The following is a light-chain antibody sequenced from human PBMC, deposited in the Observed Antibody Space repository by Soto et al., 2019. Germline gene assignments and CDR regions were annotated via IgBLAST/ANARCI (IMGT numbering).Light chain of an antibody. CDR2: SNN. Sequence: QSALTQPPSASGTPGQRVTISCSGSSSNIGSNTVNWYQQLPGTAPKPLIYSNNQRPSGVPDRFSGSKSGTSASLAISGLQSEDEADYYCAAWDDSLNGRYVFGTGTKVTVL. CDR3: AAWDDSLNGRYV. V-gene: IGLV1-44*01. CDR1: SSNIGSNT. J-gene: IGLJ1*01.